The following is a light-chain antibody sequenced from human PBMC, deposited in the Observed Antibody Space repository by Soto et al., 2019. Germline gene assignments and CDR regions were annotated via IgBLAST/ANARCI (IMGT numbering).Light chain of an antibody. CDR1: QSVSTNY. Sequence: EIVLTQSPGTLSLSPGERATLSCRASQSVSTNYLAWYQQKPGQAPRLLIYGASARATGIADRFSGSGSGTDFTLTISGLEPEDFAVYYCQQYGRSPWTFGQGTKVEIK. V-gene: IGKV3-20*01. J-gene: IGKJ1*01. CDR3: QQYGRSPWT. CDR2: GAS.